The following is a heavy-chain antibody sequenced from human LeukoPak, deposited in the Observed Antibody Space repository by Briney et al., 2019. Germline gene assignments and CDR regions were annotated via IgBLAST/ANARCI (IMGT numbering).Heavy chain of an antibody. D-gene: IGHD2-15*01. Sequence: SETLSLTCAVSVYSISSGYYWGWIRQPPGKGLEWIGSIYHSGSTYYNPSLKSRVTISVDTSKNQFSLKLSSVTAADTAVYYCARHKTRYCSGGSCYPDAFDIWGQGTMVTVSS. CDR3: ARHKTRYCSGGSCYPDAFDI. CDR2: IYHSGST. J-gene: IGHJ3*02. V-gene: IGHV4-38-2*01. CDR1: VYSISSGYY.